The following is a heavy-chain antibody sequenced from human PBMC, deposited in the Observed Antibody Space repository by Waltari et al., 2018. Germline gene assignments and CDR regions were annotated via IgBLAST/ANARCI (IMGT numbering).Heavy chain of an antibody. CDR2: INYGGTS. V-gene: IGHV4-39*01. CDR3: ARHVSQNSGWYDDLQYFDF. Sequence: QLHLQESGPGLVKPSETLSLICSVSGGAISSSGYYWGWIRQPPGKGREWIGSINYGGTSYRNPSLRSRVTISVDTSKNQFSLKLTTVTAADTAMYYCARHVSQNSGWYDDLQYFDFWGQGSLVTVSS. CDR1: GGAISSSGYY. J-gene: IGHJ4*02. D-gene: IGHD6-19*01.